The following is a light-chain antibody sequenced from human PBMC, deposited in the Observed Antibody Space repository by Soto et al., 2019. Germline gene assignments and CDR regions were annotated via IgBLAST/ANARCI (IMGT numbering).Light chain of an antibody. V-gene: IGKV3-20*01. CDR3: QQYGSSGTV. CDR1: QSVTSNY. J-gene: IGKJ5*01. Sequence: EIVLTQSPGTLSLSPGERATLSCRASQSVTSNYLGWYQQKPGQAPRLLIYGASTRATGIPDRFRGSGSGTDFTLTISRLEPEDFAVYYCQQYGSSGTVFGQGTRLEIK. CDR2: GAS.